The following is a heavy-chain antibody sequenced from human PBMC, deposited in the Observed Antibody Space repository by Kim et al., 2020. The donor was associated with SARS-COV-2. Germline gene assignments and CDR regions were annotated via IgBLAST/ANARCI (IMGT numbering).Heavy chain of an antibody. D-gene: IGHD6-13*01. CDR2: IYYSGST. CDR1: GGSISSSSYY. J-gene: IGHJ6*02. CDR3: ARHPLVGLSWYGVSYYGMDV. Sequence: SETLSLTCTVSGGSISSSSYYWGWIRQPPGKGLEWIGSIYYSGSTYYNPSLKSRVTISVDTSKNQFSLKLSSVTAAVTAVYYCARHPLVGLSWYGVSYYGMDVWGQGTTVTVSS. V-gene: IGHV4-39*01.